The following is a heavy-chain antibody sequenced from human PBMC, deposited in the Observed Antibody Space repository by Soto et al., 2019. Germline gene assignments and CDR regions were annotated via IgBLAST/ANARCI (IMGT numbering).Heavy chain of an antibody. CDR1: GYTFTSYA. CDR3: ARLLGGYRTKYFDY. D-gene: IGHD5-12*01. J-gene: IGHJ4*02. CDR2: INAGNGNT. V-gene: IGHV1-3*01. Sequence: ASVKGSCTVSGYTFTSYAMHWVCHAPGQRLEWMGWINAGNGNTECSQKFQGRGTITRDTSASTAYMELSSLRSEXXAVYYCARLLGGYRTKYFDYWGQGTLVTVSS.